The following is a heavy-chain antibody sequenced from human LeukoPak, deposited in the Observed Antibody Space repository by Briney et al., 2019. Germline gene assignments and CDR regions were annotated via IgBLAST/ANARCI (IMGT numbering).Heavy chain of an antibody. CDR2: IYTSGNT. D-gene: IGHD3-22*01. CDR3: ARSAVPASYYYDSSGYAFDI. Sequence: PSETLSLTCTVSGGSISTYYWSWIRQPAGKGLEYIGRIYTSGNTNYNPSLKSRVTMSVDPSKNQFSLKLSSVTAADTAVYYCARSAVPASYYYDSSGYAFDIWGQGTMVTVSS. J-gene: IGHJ3*02. CDR1: GGSISTYY. V-gene: IGHV4-4*07.